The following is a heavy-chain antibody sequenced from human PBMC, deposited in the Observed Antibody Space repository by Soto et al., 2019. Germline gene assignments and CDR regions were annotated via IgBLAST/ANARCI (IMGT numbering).Heavy chain of an antibody. CDR3: AAWIFYDGMDV. Sequence: GESLKMSCKGSGYTFTNYWIGWMGQMPGKGLEWMGIIYPGDSDTKYNPSFQGHVTISADKSITTIYLQWSSLKATDTDTYYFAAWIFYDGMDVWGQGTTVTVSS. J-gene: IGHJ6*02. D-gene: IGHD1-1*01. CDR1: GYTFTNYW. CDR2: IYPGDSDT. V-gene: IGHV5-51*01.